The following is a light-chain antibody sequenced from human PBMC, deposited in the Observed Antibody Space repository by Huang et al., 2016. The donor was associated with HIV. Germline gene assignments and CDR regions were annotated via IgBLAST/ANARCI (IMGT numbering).Light chain of an antibody. CDR3: QQRIQWPRLT. Sequence: EIVLTQSPATLSLSPGERATLSCRASQNITSFLAWYRQKPGQAPRLRIFDAPNRATGTPARFSGSGSGTDFTLTIHSLEPEDFAVYYCQQRIQWPRLTFGGGTRVEMK. J-gene: IGKJ4*01. CDR1: QNITSF. V-gene: IGKV3-11*01. CDR2: DAP.